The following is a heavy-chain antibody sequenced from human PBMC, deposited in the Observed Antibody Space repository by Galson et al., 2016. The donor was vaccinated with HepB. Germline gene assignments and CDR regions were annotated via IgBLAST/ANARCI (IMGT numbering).Heavy chain of an antibody. CDR3: ARGRLVVHFSFYFDY. D-gene: IGHD3-3*02. J-gene: IGHJ4*02. CDR2: TYHTSNWYS. Sequence: CAISGDSVSSKSAAWNWIRHSPSRGLEWLGRTYHTSNWYSDYAVSVKSRITINPDTSKNQFSLQLNSVTPEDTAVYYCARGRLVVHFSFYFDYWGQGTLVAVSS. V-gene: IGHV6-1*01. CDR1: GDSVSSKSAA.